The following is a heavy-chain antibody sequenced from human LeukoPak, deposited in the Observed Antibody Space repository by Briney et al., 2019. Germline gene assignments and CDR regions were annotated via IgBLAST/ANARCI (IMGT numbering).Heavy chain of an antibody. CDR2: INYRGST. V-gene: IGHV4-39*01. CDR1: GASISSSAYY. J-gene: IGHJ4*02. Sequence: SETLSLTCTVSVSGASISSSAYYWGWIRRPPGKGLEWIATINYRGSTYYTPSLKSRVTISIDTSKNQFSLNLSSVTAADTAVYYCARHSGTTADYWGQGTLVTVSS. D-gene: IGHD3-10*01. CDR3: ARHSGTTADY.